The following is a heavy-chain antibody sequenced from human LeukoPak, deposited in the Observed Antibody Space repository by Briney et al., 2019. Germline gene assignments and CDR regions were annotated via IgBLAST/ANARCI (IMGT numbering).Heavy chain of an antibody. V-gene: IGHV1-18*01. CDR2: ISAYNGNT. J-gene: IGHJ3*02. CDR1: GYTFTNYG. CDR3: ARDQSVRLLQTSSTYFKHVFAI. D-gene: IGHD6-13*01. Sequence: GASVKVSCKTSGYTFTNYGISWVRQAPGLGLEWMGWISAYNGNTNYAQKVQGRVTLTTDTSTSTAYMELRSLRFDDTAVYYCARDQSVRLLQTSSTYFKHVFAIWGQGSMVTVSS.